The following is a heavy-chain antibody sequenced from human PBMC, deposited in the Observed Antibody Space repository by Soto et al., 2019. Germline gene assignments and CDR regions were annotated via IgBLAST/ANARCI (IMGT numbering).Heavy chain of an antibody. V-gene: IGHV4-59*01. CDR3: ARDLAAVPRAFDY. CDR1: GGSISSNF. Sequence: ETLSPTCTVSGGSISSNFYIWVRQPPGKGLEWIGSVYYTGTTDYNPTLKSRVTISVDTSKTQFSLNLRSVTAADTAVYYCARDLAAVPRAFDYWGRGTLVTVSS. CDR2: VYYTGTT. J-gene: IGHJ4*02. D-gene: IGHD6-13*01.